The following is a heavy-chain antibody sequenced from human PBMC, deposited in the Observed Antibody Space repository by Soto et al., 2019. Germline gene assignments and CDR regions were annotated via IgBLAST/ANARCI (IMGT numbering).Heavy chain of an antibody. D-gene: IGHD2-21*01. CDR2: IIAYNGNT. CDR1: GYAFTSYG. J-gene: IGHJ3*02. V-gene: IGHV1-18*01. Sequence: ASVKVSCKASGYAFTSYGISWVRQAPGQGLEWMGWIIAYNGNTNYAQKLQGRVTMTTDTSTSTAYMELRSLRSDDTAVYYCARKDVEVHASDIWGQGTMVTVSS. CDR3: ARKDVEVHASDI.